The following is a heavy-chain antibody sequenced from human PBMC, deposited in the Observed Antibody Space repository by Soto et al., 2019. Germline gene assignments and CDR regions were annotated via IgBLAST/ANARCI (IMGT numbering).Heavy chain of an antibody. CDR2: FNPIFGAP. CDR1: GGTFSNSV. CDR3: AVGNSTTYNWFDP. V-gene: IGHV1-69*13. Sequence: ASVNVSCKASGGTFSNSVIYWVRQAPGQGLVWMGGFNPIFGAPYYAQTFQGRVTITADESTGTVYMDLSSLRSEDTAVYYCAVGNSTTYNWFDPWGQGTPGTGSS. J-gene: IGHJ5*02. D-gene: IGHD1-1*01.